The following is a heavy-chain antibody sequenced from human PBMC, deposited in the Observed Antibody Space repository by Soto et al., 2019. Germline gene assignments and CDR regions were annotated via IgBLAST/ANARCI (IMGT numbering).Heavy chain of an antibody. CDR3: ARDGLSGSYYWFDP. CDR2: ISSSGSTI. J-gene: IGHJ5*02. CDR1: GFTFSDYY. V-gene: IGHV3-11*01. D-gene: IGHD1-26*01. Sequence: GGSLRLSCAASGFTFSDYYMSWIRQAPGKGLEWVSYISSSGSTIYYADSVKGRFTISRDNAKNSLYLQMNSLRAEDTAVYYCARDGLSGSYYWFDPWGQGTLVTVSS.